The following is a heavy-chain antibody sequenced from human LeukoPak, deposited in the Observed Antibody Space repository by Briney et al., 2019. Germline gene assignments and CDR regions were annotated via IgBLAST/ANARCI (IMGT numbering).Heavy chain of an antibody. Sequence: SETLSLTCTVSGGSISSYYWSWIRQPPGKGLEWIGYVYYSRSTNYNPSLKSRVTISVDTSKNQFSLKLSSVTAADTAVYYCARGPNTSSRAFDIWGQGTMVTVSS. V-gene: IGHV4-59*08. CDR1: GGSISSYY. J-gene: IGHJ3*02. CDR2: VYYSRST. D-gene: IGHD6-13*01. CDR3: ARGPNTSSRAFDI.